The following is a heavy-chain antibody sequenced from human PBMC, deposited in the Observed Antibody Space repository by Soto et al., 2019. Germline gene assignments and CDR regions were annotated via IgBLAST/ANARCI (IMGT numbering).Heavy chain of an antibody. V-gene: IGHV4-59*08. D-gene: IGHD4-17*01. CDR3: VRQGIDYLHGLVDV. CDR2: VYYTGDT. J-gene: IGHJ6*02. Sequence: QVQLQQSGPRLVKPSETLSLTCTVSSGPDRSHNWGWIRQPPGRGLEWIGYVYYTGDTAYNPSLRVRVPIXAXTAXNDISLTLNSVTAADTAVYYCVRQGIDYLHGLVDVWGQGTTVSVSS. CDR1: SGPDRSHN.